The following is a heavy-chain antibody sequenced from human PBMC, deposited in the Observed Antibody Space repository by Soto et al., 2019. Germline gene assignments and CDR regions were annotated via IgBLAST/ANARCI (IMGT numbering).Heavy chain of an antibody. J-gene: IGHJ3*02. Sequence: LRLSCAASGFTFSDYYMTWIRQAPGKGLEWVSYISSSGTGIYYPDSMKGRFTISRDNAKNSLYLQMSSLRAEDTAVYYCARAYSDAFDIWGQGTMVTVSS. CDR1: GFTFSDYY. D-gene: IGHD2-15*01. V-gene: IGHV3-11*01. CDR3: ARAYSDAFDI. CDR2: ISSSGTGI.